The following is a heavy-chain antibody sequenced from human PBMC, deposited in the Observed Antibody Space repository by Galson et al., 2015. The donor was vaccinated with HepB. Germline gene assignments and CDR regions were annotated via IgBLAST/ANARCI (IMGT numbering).Heavy chain of an antibody. CDR1: GFTFSSYS. J-gene: IGHJ5*02. CDR3: ARAPSTVTRVWGGFDP. CDR2: ISSSSSYI. V-gene: IGHV3-21*01. Sequence: SLRLSCAASGFTFSSYSMIWVRQAPGKGLEWVSSISSSSSYIYYADSVKGRFTISRDNAKNSLYLQMNSLRAEDTAVYYCARAPSTVTRVWGGFDPWGQGTLVTVSS. D-gene: IGHD4-17*01.